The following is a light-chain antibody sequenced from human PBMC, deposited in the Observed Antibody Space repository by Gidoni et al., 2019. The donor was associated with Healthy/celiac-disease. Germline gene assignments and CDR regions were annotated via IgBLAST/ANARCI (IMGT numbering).Light chain of an antibody. V-gene: IGKV2-28*01. CDR2: LGS. J-gene: IGKJ2*01. CDR1: QSLLHSNGYNY. CDR3: MQALQTPRT. Sequence: DIVMTQSPLSLPVTPGEPASISCRSSQSLLHSNGYNYLDWYLQKPGQSPQLLIYLGSNRASGVPDRFSGSGSGTDFTLKIGRVEAEDVGVYYCMQALQTPRTFGQXTKREIK.